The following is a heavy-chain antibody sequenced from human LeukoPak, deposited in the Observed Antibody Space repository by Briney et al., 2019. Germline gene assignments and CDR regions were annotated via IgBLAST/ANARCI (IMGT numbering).Heavy chain of an antibody. CDR3: ARALRLGIAFDI. Sequence: ASVKVSCTASGYTFTGYYMHWVRQAPGQGLEWMGWINPNSGGTNYAQKFQGRVTMTRDTSISTAYMELSRLRSDDTAVYYCARALRLGIAFDIWGQGTMVTVSS. J-gene: IGHJ3*02. V-gene: IGHV1-2*02. CDR1: GYTFTGYY. CDR2: INPNSGGT. D-gene: IGHD3-16*01.